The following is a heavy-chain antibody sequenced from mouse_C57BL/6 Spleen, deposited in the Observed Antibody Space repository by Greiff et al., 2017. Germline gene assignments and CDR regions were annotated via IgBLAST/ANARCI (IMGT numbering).Heavy chain of an antibody. V-gene: IGHV1-50*01. CDR3: ARSIYDYGSRRYWYFDV. J-gene: IGHJ1*03. CDR1: GYTFTSYW. D-gene: IGHD1-1*01. CDR2: IDPSDSYT. Sequence: QVQLQQPGAELVKPGASVKLSCKASGYTFTSYWMQWVKQRPGQGLEWIGEIDPSDSYTNYNQKFKGKATLTVDTSSSTAYMQLSSLTSEDSAVYYCARSIYDYGSRRYWYFDVWSTGTTVTVSS.